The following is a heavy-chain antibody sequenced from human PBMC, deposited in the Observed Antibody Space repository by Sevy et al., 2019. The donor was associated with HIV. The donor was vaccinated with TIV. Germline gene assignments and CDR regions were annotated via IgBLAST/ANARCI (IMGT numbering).Heavy chain of an antibody. Sequence: SETLSLTCTVSGGSVSSGSYYWSWIRQPPGKGVEWIGYIYYSGRTNYNPSLKSRVTISVDTSKNQFSLKLSSVTAADTAVYYCARDGGIAAAAPGWFDPWGQGTLVTVSS. J-gene: IGHJ5*02. CDR3: ARDGGIAAAAPGWFDP. CDR2: IYYSGRT. D-gene: IGHD6-13*01. V-gene: IGHV4-61*01. CDR1: GGSVSSGSYY.